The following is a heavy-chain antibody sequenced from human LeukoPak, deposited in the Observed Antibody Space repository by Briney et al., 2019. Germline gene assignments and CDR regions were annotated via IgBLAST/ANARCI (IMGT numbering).Heavy chain of an antibody. J-gene: IGHJ4*02. CDR1: GGSISSYY. D-gene: IGHD6-6*01. Sequence: KSSETLSLTCTVSGGSISSYYWSWIRQPPGKGLEWIGYIYYSGSTNYNPSLKSRVTISVEMSKNKFSLKLSSVTAADTAVYYCARDHVRGIAARRHYFDYWGQGTLVTVSS. CDR2: IYYSGST. V-gene: IGHV4-59*01. CDR3: ARDHVRGIAARRHYFDY.